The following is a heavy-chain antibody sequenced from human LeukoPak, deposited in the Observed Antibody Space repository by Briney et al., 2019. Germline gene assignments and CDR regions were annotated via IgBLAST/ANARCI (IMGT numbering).Heavy chain of an antibody. V-gene: IGHV3-30*04. CDR3: AGSPWPLGVYYFDY. J-gene: IGHJ4*02. CDR1: GFTFSSYA. D-gene: IGHD2-8*01. CDR2: ISYDGSNK. Sequence: PGRSLRLSCAASGFTFSSYAMHWVRQAPGKGLEWVAVISYDGSNKYYADSVKGRFTISRDNSKNTLYLQMNSLRAEDTAVYYCAGSPWPLGVYYFDYWGQGTLVTVSS.